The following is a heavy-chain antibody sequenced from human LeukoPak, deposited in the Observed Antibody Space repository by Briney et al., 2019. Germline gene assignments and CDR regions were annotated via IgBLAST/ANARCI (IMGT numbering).Heavy chain of an antibody. J-gene: IGHJ4*02. CDR2: IRYDGSNK. Sequence: GGSLRLSCAASGFTFSSYGMHWVRQAPGKGLEWVTFIRYDGSNKYYADSVKGRFTISRDNSKNTLYLQMNSLRAEDTAVYYCARLRQKEYSSSWPGDYWGQGTLVTVSS. CDR1: GFTFSSYG. D-gene: IGHD6-13*01. V-gene: IGHV3-30*02. CDR3: ARLRQKEYSSSWPGDY.